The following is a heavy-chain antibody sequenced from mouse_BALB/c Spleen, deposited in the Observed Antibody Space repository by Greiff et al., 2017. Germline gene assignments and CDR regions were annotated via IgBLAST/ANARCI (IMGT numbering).Heavy chain of an antibody. V-gene: IGHV1-5*01. CDR1: GYTFTSYW. D-gene: IGHD2-10*01. J-gene: IGHJ3*01. Sequence: EVQLQQSGTVLARPGASVKMSCKASGYTFTSYWMHWVKQRPGQGLEWIGAIYPGNSDTSYNQKFKGKAKLTAVTSTSTAYMELSSLTNEDSAVYYCTRSALTYYGNSWFAYWGQGTLVTVSA. CDR2: IYPGNSDT. CDR3: TRSALTYYGNSWFAY.